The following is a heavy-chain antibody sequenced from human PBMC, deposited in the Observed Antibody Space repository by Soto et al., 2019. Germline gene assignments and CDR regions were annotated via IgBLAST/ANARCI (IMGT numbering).Heavy chain of an antibody. Sequence: QVQLQESGPGLVKPSETLSLTCTVSGDSLSSYYWSWIRQPPGKGLEWIGYIYHTGGSPNYNPSLSSRVPMSVDTSKTQFALKLRSVTAADTAVYYCARRYSYGYLFDYWGLGTLVTVSS. V-gene: IGHV4-59*08. CDR3: ARRYSYGYLFDY. J-gene: IGHJ4*02. CDR2: IYHTGGSP. CDR1: GDSLSSYY. D-gene: IGHD5-18*01.